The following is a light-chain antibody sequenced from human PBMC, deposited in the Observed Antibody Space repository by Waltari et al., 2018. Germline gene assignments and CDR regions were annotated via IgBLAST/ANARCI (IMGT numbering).Light chain of an antibody. Sequence: QSALTQPASVSGSPGQSITISCTGTSSDVGGYNYVSWYQQHPGKAPKPLIYDVSKRPPGVSNRVSGSKSGDTASLTISGLQAEDEADYYCSSYAGTRSLVVFGGGTRLTVL. CDR3: SSYAGTRSLVV. CDR2: DVS. CDR1: SSDVGGYNY. J-gene: IGLJ2*01. V-gene: IGLV2-14*01.